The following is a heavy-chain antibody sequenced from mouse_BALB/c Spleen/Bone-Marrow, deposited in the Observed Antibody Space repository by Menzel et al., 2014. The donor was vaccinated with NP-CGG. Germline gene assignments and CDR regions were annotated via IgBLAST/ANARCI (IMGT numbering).Heavy chain of an antibody. CDR2: ISCYNGAT. V-gene: IGHV1S34*01. CDR1: GYSFTGYY. CDR3: ARDYGNLYYFDY. D-gene: IGHD2-1*01. J-gene: IGHJ2*01. Sequence: LVKTGASVKISCKASGYSFTGYYMHWVKQSHGKSLEWIGYISCYNGATSYNQKFEGKATFTVDTSSSTAYMQFNSLTSEDSAVYYCARDYGNLYYFDYWDQGTTLTVSS.